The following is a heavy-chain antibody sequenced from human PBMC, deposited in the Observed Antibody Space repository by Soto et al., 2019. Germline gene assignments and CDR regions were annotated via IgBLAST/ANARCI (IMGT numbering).Heavy chain of an antibody. V-gene: IGHV1-2*02. CDR2: INPNSGGT. J-gene: IGHJ4*02. D-gene: IGHD6-19*01. Sequence: QVQLVQSGAEVKKPGASVKVSCKASGYTFTGYYMHWVRQAPGQELEWLGWINPNSGGTNYAQKFQGRVTMTRDTSISTAYMELSRLRSDDTAVYYCARDLGRYSSGGENWGQGTLVTVSS. CDR3: ARDLGRYSSGGEN. CDR1: GYTFTGYY.